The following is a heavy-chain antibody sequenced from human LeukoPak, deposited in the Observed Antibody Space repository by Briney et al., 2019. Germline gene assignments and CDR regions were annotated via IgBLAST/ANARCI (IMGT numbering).Heavy chain of an antibody. Sequence: SVKVSCKASGGTFSSYAISWVRQAPGQGLEWMGGIIPIFGTANYAQKFQGRVTITADESTSTAYMELSSLRSEDTAVYYCARDQGYYYGSGSPPHHWGQGTLVTVSS. V-gene: IGHV1-69*13. CDR3: ARDQGYYYGSGSPPHH. D-gene: IGHD3-10*01. CDR1: GGTFSSYA. J-gene: IGHJ1*01. CDR2: IIPIFGTA.